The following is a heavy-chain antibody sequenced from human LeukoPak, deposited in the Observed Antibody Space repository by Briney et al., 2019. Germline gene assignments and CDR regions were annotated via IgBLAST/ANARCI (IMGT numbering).Heavy chain of an antibody. Sequence: SETLSLTCTVSGGSISSGSDYWSWIRQPAGKGLEWIGRIYTSGRTNYNPSLKSRVTISVDTSKNQFSLKLSSVTAADTAVYYCARDLLLLWFGVPTLGGFDYWGQGTLVTVSS. V-gene: IGHV4-61*02. CDR3: ARDLLLLWFGVPTLGGFDY. J-gene: IGHJ4*02. CDR1: GGSISSGSDY. CDR2: IYTSGRT. D-gene: IGHD3-10*01.